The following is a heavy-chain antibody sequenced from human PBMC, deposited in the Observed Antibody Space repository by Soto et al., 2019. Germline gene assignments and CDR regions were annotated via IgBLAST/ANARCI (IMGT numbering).Heavy chain of an antibody. D-gene: IGHD2-15*01. J-gene: IGHJ3*02. V-gene: IGHV4-38-2*02. Sequence: PSETPSLTCAVSGYSISSGYYWGWIRQPPGKGLEWIGSIYHSGSTYYNPSLKSRVTISVDTSKNQFTLKLSSVTAADTDVYDCAIEAFVVVVAAMGDEAVDIWGQGAMVTVS. CDR3: AIEAFVVVVAAMGDEAVDI. CDR2: IYHSGST. CDR1: GYSISSGYY.